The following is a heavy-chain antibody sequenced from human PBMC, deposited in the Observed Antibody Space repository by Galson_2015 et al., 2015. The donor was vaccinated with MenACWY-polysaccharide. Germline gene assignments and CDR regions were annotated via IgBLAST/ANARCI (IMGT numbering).Heavy chain of an antibody. CDR1: GFTFNIYG. V-gene: IGHV3-33*01. CDR3: ARDSDDNRPPDCYDI. D-gene: IGHD3-22*01. Sequence: SLRLSCAAFGFTFNIYGMHWVRQAPGKGLEWVATIGHDGSYKVYAESVKGRFTISRDNSKNTLYLEMNSLRTEDTAVYYCARDSDDNRPPDCYDIWGQGTMVTVSS. CDR2: IGHDGSYK. J-gene: IGHJ3*02.